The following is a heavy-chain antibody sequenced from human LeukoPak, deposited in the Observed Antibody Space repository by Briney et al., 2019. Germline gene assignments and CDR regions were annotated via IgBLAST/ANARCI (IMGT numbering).Heavy chain of an antibody. CDR2: ISYDGSNK. Sequence: SGGSLRLSCAAPGFTFSSYAMHWVRQAPGKGLEWVAVISYDGSNKYYADSVKGRFTISRDNSKSTLSLQMNSLRAEDTAIYYCATYRQVLLPFESWGQGTLVTVSS. CDR1: GFTFSSYA. V-gene: IGHV3-30*04. J-gene: IGHJ4*02. CDR3: ATYRQVLLPFES. D-gene: IGHD2-8*02.